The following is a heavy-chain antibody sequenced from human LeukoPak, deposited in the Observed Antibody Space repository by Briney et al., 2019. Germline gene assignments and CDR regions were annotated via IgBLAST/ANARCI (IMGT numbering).Heavy chain of an antibody. CDR2: VSGTGDKT. J-gene: IGHJ6*04. Sequence: QSGGSLRLSCVASEFTFSRFAMSWVRQAPGRGLEWISSVSGTGDKTHYTDSVKGRFTISRDNSKNTLYLHMSALRAADTAVYYCAKPSIPARPFLTYLYYCLDVWGEGTTVIVSS. V-gene: IGHV3-23*01. D-gene: IGHD6-6*01. CDR3: AKPSIPARPFLTYLYYCLDV. CDR1: EFTFSRFA.